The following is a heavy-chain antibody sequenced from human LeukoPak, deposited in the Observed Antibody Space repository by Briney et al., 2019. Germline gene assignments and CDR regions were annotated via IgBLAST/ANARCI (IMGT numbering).Heavy chain of an antibody. J-gene: IGHJ4*02. CDR2: IWSDGSKK. V-gene: IGHV3-33*08. Sequence: PGGSLRLSCAASGFTFSSYWMHWVRQAPGKGLEWVAVIWSDGSKKYYADSVKGRFTVSRDDSKSTLYLQMNSLRVEDTALYFCARDDDTSSHYSRFDYWGQGTLVTVSS. D-gene: IGHD3-22*01. CDR1: GFTFSSYW. CDR3: ARDDDTSSHYSRFDY.